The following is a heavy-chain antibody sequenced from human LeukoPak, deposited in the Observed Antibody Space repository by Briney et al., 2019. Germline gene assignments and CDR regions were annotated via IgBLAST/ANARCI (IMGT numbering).Heavy chain of an antibody. CDR2: INPNTGVT. V-gene: IGHV1-2*06. CDR3: PRTWIQLFTPDFDL. Sequence: ASVKVSCKASGYTFSGHYLHWVRQAPGQGLEWMGRINPNTGVTQYTENFQGRVTITGDTSISTAYTELNGLRSDDTAIYYCPRTWIQLFTPDFDLWGQGTLVTVSS. D-gene: IGHD5-18*01. J-gene: IGHJ4*02. CDR1: GYTFSGHY.